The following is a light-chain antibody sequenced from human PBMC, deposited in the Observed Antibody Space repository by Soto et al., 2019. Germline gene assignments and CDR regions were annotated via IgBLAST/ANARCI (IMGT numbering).Light chain of an antibody. Sequence: QPVLTQSPSASASLGASVKLTCTLSSGHSSYAIAWHQQQPEKGPRYLMKLNSDGSHSKGDGIPDRFSGSSSGAERYLTISILQSEDEADYYCQTWGTGIGVFGGGTKLTVL. CDR1: SGHSSYA. CDR3: QTWGTGIGV. CDR2: LNSDGSH. J-gene: IGLJ3*02. V-gene: IGLV4-69*01.